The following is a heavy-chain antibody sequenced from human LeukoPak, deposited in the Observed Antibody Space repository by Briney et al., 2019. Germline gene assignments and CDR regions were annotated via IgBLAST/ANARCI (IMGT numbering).Heavy chain of an antibody. CDR3: ASFDSSGYYFDY. CDR1: GGSISSYY. J-gene: IGHJ4*02. CDR2: IYYSGST. Sequence: SQTLSLTCTVSGGSISSYYWSWIRQPPGKGLEWIGYIYYSGSTNYNPSLKSRVTISVDTSKNQFSLKLSSVTAADTAVYYCASFDSSGYYFDYWGQGTLVTVSS. V-gene: IGHV4-59*01. D-gene: IGHD3-22*01.